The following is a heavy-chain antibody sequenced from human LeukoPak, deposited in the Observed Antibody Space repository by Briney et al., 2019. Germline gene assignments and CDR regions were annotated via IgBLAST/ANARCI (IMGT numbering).Heavy chain of an antibody. D-gene: IGHD2-15*01. CDR2: INPNSGGT. V-gene: IGHV1-2*02. CDR3: ARVPTLHSYCSGGSCYSGPRDAFDI. J-gene: IGHJ3*02. CDR1: GYTFTGYY. Sequence: ASVKVSCKASGYTFTGYYMHWVRQAPGQGLEWMGWINPNSGGTNYAQKFQGRVTMTRDTSISTAYMELSRLRSDDTAVYYCARVPTLHSYCSGGSCYSGPRDAFDIWGQGTMVTVSS.